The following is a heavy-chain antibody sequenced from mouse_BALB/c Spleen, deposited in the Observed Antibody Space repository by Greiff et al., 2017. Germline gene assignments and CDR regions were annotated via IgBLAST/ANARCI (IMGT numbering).Heavy chain of an antibody. CDR2: ISTYYGDA. V-gene: IGHV1S137*01. CDR1: GYTFTDYA. J-gene: IGHJ4*01. D-gene: IGHD2-1*01. CDR3: ARDYGNYMDD. Sequence: VQLQQSGAELVRPGVSVKISCKGSGYTFTDYAMHWVKQSHAKSLEWIGVISTYYGDASYNQKFKGKATMTVDKSSSTAYMELARLTSEDSAIYYCARDYGNYMDDWGQGTSVTVSS.